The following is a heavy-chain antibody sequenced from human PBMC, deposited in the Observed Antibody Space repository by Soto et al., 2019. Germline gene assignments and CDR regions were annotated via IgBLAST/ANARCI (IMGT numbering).Heavy chain of an antibody. J-gene: IGHJ4*02. CDR1: GFTFSAVY. CDR2: ISSSGTSA. CDR3: ARARGAVTGQYFDY. D-gene: IGHD6-19*01. Sequence: QVQLEESGGGLVKPGGSLRLSYAASGFTFSAVYMSWIRQAPNKGLEYISYISSSGTSANYADSVKGRFTISRDNAKNSLYLQMNSLRAEDTAVYYCARARGAVTGQYFDYWGQGALVTVSS. V-gene: IGHV3-11*05.